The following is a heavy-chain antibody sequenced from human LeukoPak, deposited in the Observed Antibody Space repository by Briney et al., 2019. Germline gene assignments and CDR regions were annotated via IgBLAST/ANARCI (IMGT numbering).Heavy chain of an antibody. CDR1: GFTFSSYW. J-gene: IGHJ4*02. Sequence: GGSLRLSCAASGFTFSSYWMTWFRQAPGKGLEWVANIKQDGSEKYYVDSVKGRITISRDNAKNSLYLQMNSLRAEDTAVYYCARDRRYGGNSLYYFDYWGQGTLVTVSS. CDR2: IKQDGSEK. CDR3: ARDRRYGGNSLYYFDY. D-gene: IGHD4-23*01. V-gene: IGHV3-7*01.